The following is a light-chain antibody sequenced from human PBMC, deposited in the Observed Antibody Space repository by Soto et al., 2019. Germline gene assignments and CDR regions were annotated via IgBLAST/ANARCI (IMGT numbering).Light chain of an antibody. CDR3: SSYASSNTLL. CDR2: DVS. CDR1: SSDIGGYVY. Sequence: QSVLTQPASVSGSPGQSITISCTGTSSDIGGYVYVSWYQQLPGKAPKLTIYDVSNRPSGVSNRFSGSKSGNTASLTISGLQAEDEADYYCSSYASSNTLLFGGGTQLTVL. J-gene: IGLJ2*01. V-gene: IGLV2-14*03.